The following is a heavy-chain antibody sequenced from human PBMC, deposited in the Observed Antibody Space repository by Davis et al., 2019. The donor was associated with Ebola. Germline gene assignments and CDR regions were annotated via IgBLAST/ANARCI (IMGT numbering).Heavy chain of an antibody. CDR1: GFTFNSYA. V-gene: IGHV3-23*01. CDR2: ISHGGGST. Sequence: GESLKISCAASGFTFNSYAMTWVRQAPGKGLEWVSTISHGGGSTYYADSVKGRFTISRDNSKNTLYLQMNGLRVEDTAIYYCAKDTSNIWFDVWGQGTMVTVSS. J-gene: IGHJ3*01. CDR3: AKDTSNIWFDV. D-gene: IGHD1-26*01.